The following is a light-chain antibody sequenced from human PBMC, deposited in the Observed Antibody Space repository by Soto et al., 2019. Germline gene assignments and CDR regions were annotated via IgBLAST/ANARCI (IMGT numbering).Light chain of an antibody. CDR2: EAS. Sequence: EIVMTQSPASLSVSPGERATLSCRASQSIKTNLAWYQHKPGQPPRRLMYEASTRATGIPTRFSGRGSGTEFTLTISSLQPEDFAVYFCQQYDDWPPRLTFGGGTRVEIK. V-gene: IGKV3-15*01. CDR3: QQYDDWPPRLT. J-gene: IGKJ4*01. CDR1: QSIKTN.